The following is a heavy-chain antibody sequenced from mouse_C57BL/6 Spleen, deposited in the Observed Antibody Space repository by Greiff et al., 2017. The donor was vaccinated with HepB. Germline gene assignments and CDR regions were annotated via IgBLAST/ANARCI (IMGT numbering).Heavy chain of an antibody. CDR1: GYTFTSYG. D-gene: IGHD2-1*01. CDR2: IYPRSGNT. CDR3: ARGDGNFAY. V-gene: IGHV1-81*01. Sequence: VQLVESGAELARPGASVKLSCKASGYTFTSYGISWVKQRTGQGLEWIGEIYPRSGNTYYNEKFKGKATLTADKSSSTAYMELRSLTSEDSAVYFCARGDGNFAYWGQGTLVTVSA. J-gene: IGHJ3*01.